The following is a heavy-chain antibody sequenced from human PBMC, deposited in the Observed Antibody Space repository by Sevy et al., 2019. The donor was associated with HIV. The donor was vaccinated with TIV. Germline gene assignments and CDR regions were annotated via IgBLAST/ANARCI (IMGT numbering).Heavy chain of an antibody. CDR1: GYSFTSYW. Sequence: GESLKISCKGSGYSFTSYWIGWVRQMPGKGLEWMGIIYPGDSDTRYSPSFQGQVIISADKSISTAYLQWSSLKASDTAMYYCARPYYYDSSGYPLGAFDIWGQGTMVTVSS. CDR3: ARPYYYDSSGYPLGAFDI. D-gene: IGHD3-22*01. V-gene: IGHV5-51*01. CDR2: IYPGDSDT. J-gene: IGHJ3*02.